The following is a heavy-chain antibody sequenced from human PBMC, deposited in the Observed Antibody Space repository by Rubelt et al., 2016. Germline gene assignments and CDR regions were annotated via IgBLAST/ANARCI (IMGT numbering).Heavy chain of an antibody. CDR3: ARGYDSSGYYLDY. V-gene: IGHV4-34*01. J-gene: IGHJ4*02. D-gene: IGHD3-22*01. CDR2: INHSGST. Sequence: QVQLQQWGAGLLKPSETLSLTCAVYGGSFSGYYWSWIRQPPGKGLEWIGEINHSGSTNYNPSLKSRVTISVDTSKNQFSLKLGSVTAADTAVYYCARGYDSSGYYLDYWGQGTLVTVSS. CDR1: GGSFSGYY.